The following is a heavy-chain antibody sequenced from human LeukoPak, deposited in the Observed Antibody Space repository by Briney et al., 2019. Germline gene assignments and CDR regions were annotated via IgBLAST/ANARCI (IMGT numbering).Heavy chain of an antibody. D-gene: IGHD2-15*01. V-gene: IGHV1-69*04. J-gene: IGHJ4*02. CDR3: ARDCSGGSCYPDFDY. CDR2: IIPIFGIA. CDR1: GGTFSSYA. Sequence: SVKVSCKASGGTFSSYAISWVRQAPGQGLEWMGRIIPIFGIANYAQKFQGRVTITADKSTSTACMELSSLRSEDTAVYYCARDCSGGSCYPDFDYWGQGTLVTVSS.